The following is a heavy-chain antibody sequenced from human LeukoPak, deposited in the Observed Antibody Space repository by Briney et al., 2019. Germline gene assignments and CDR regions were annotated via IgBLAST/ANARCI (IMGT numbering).Heavy chain of an antibody. CDR2: IYYSGST. J-gene: IGHJ3*02. CDR1: GGSISSYY. CDR3: ARTSPTGAFDI. V-gene: IGHV4-59*01. Sequence: SETLSLTCTVSGGSISSYYWSWIRQPPGEGLEWIGYIYYSGSTNYNPSLKSRVTISVDTSKNQFSLKLSSVTAADTAVYYCARTSPTGAFDIWGQGTMVTVSS.